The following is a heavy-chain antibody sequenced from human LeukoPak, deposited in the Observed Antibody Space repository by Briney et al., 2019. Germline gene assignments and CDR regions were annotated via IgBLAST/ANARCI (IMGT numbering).Heavy chain of an antibody. J-gene: IGHJ5*02. D-gene: IGHD3-22*01. CDR3: AVDYYDNWFDP. CDR1: GGSFSGYY. CDR2: INHSGST. V-gene: IGHV4-34*01. Sequence: SETLSLTCAVYGGSFSGYYWSWIRQPPGKGLEWIGEINHSGSTNYNPSLKSRVTISVDTSKNQFSLKLSSVTAADTAVYYCAVDYYDNWFDPWGQGTPVTVSS.